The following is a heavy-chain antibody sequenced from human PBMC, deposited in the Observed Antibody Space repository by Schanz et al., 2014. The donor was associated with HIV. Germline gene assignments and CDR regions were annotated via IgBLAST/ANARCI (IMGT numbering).Heavy chain of an antibody. Sequence: QVQLVESGGGVVQPGRSLRVSCAASGFTFSTYAMHWARQAPGKGLEGVAVIWYDGTNKYYADSVKGRFTISRDNSKKTLHLQMNSLRPEDTAVYYCSTDIAVAGRGGMDLWGQGTTVTVAS. J-gene: IGHJ6*02. CDR3: STDIAVAGRGGMDL. V-gene: IGHV3-33*01. D-gene: IGHD6-19*01. CDR2: IWYDGTNK. CDR1: GFTFSTYA.